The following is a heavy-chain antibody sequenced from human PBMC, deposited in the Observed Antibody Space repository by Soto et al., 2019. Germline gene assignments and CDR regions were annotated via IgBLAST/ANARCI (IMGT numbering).Heavy chain of an antibody. J-gene: IGHJ4*02. CDR3: ERAAYCGGDCYQTPTFDY. CDR1: GYTFTSYY. D-gene: IGHD2-21*02. Sequence: ASVKVSCKASGYTFTSYYMHWVRQAPGQGLEWMGIINPSGGSTSYAQKFQGRVTMTRDTSTSTVYMELSSLRSEDTAVYYCERAAYCGGDCYQTPTFDYWGQGTLVTVSS. CDR2: INPSGGST. V-gene: IGHV1-46*01.